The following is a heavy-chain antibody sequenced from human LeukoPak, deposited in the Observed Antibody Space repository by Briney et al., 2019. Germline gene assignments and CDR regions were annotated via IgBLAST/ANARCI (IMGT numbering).Heavy chain of an antibody. Sequence: GGSLRLSCAASGFTVSSNYMSWVRQAPGKGLEWVSVIYSGGSTYYADYVKGRFTISRDNSKNTLYLQMNSLRAEDTAVYYCARGQYYYDSSGYFDYWGQGTLVTVSS. D-gene: IGHD3-22*01. J-gene: IGHJ4*02. CDR3: ARGQYYYDSSGYFDY. V-gene: IGHV3-53*01. CDR1: GFTVSSNY. CDR2: IYSGGST.